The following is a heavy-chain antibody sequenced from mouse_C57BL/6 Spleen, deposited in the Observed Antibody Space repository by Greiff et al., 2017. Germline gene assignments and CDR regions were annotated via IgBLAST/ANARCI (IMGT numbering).Heavy chain of an antibody. CDR3: TKGYYGSSGAMDY. CDR2: IYPENGDT. D-gene: IGHD1-1*01. J-gene: IGHJ4*01. Sequence: VQLQQSGAELVRPGASVKLSCTASGFNIKDDYMNWVKQRPEQGLEWIGWIYPENGDTEYASKFPGKATITADTSSNPAYRQLSSLTSEDTADYYYTKGYYGSSGAMDYWGQGTSVTVSS. V-gene: IGHV14-4*01. CDR1: GFNIKDDY.